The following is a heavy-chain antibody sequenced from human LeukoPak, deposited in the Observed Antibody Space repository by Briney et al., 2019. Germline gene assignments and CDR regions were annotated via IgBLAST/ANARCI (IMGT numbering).Heavy chain of an antibody. J-gene: IGHJ6*02. D-gene: IGHD3-22*01. Sequence: EASVKVSCKASHYTFTGYGISWVRQAPAQGLEWMGWISGDNGNTDYAQKLQGRVTMTTDTSTSTAYMELRSLRSDDTAVCYCARDLGYYDNGGSDYGMDVWGQGTTVTVSS. V-gene: IGHV1-18*01. CDR2: ISGDNGNT. CDR3: ARDLGYYDNGGSDYGMDV. CDR1: HYTFTGYG.